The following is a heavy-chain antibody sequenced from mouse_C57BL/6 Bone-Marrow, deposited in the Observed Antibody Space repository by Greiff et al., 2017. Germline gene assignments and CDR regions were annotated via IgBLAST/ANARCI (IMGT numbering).Heavy chain of an antibody. D-gene: IGHD1-1*01. CDR1: GYTFTSYW. CDR3: AYNGSRWAMDY. J-gene: IGHJ4*01. Sequence: QVQLQQSGAELAKPGASVKLSCKASGYTFTSYWMHWVKQRPGQGLEWIGFINPSSGYTKYNQKFKDKATLTADQSSSTAYMQLSSLTYEDSAVYYCAYNGSRWAMDYWGQGTSGTVSS. V-gene: IGHV1-7*01. CDR2: INPSSGYT.